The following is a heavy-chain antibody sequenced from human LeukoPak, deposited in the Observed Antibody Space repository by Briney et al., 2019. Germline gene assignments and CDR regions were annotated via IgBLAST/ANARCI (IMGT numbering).Heavy chain of an antibody. J-gene: IGHJ5*02. D-gene: IGHD3-10*01. CDR1: GYSISSGYY. Sequence: SETLSLTCTASGYSISSGYYWGWIRPPPGKGLEWIGIIYHSGSTYYKPSLKSRVTISVDTSKNQFSLKLSSVTAADTAVYYCARGGYYGSGNDFRFDPWGQGTLVTVSS. CDR2: IYHSGST. V-gene: IGHV4-38-2*02. CDR3: ARGGYYGSGNDFRFDP.